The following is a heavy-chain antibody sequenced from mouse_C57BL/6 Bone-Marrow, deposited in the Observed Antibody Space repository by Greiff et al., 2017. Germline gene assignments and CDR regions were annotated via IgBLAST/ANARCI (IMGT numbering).Heavy chain of an antibody. D-gene: IGHD2-4*01. J-gene: IGHJ4*01. V-gene: IGHV1-64*01. Sequence: VQLQQPGAELVKPGASVKLSCKASGYTFTNYWMHWVKQRPGQGLEWIGMMHPNGGSPDYNEKFKSEAPLSVDKSSRTAYMELSSLTSEDSAVYYCARSYDYDDYTMDYWGKGTSVTVSS. CDR2: MHPNGGSP. CDR3: ARSYDYDDYTMDY. CDR1: GYTFTNYW.